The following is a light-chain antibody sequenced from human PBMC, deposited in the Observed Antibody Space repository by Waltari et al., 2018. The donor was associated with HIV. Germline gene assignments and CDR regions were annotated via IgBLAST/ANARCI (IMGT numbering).Light chain of an antibody. J-gene: IGKJ2*01. CDR1: QSVLYSSNNKNY. Sequence: DIVMTQSPDSLAVSLGERATINCKSSQSVLYSSNNKNYLAWYQQKVGQPPKLLIYWASTRESGVPDRFTGSGSGTDFTLTISSLQAEDVAVYYCQQYYSPAFTFGQGTKLEIK. V-gene: IGKV4-1*01. CDR3: QQYYSPAFT. CDR2: WAS.